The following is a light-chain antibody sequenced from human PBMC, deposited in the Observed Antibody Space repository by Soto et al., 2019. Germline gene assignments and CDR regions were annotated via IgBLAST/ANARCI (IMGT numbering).Light chain of an antibody. CDR3: MQALRNPWT. J-gene: IGKJ1*01. CDR2: LGS. V-gene: IGKV2-28*01. Sequence: DIVMTQFPLSLPVTPGEPASISCTSSQSLLNSNGNNYLDWYLQKPGQSPQLLIHLGSKRASGVPYRFSASGSGTSFTLKISRVEAEDVGVYYCMQALRNPWTFGQGTKVEIK. CDR1: QSLLNSNGNNY.